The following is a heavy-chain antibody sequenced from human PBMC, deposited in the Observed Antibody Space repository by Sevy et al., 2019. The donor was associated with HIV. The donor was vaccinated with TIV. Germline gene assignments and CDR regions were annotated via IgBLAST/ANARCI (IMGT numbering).Heavy chain of an antibody. CDR2: ITRNSYEAYGGTT. Sequence: GGSRRLSCTTSGFTFEDYARSWFRQAPGKGREGVVFITRNSYEAYGGTTDYGESVKGRFIISRDDSKSIAYLQMNSLKTEDTAVYYCTRGLATADTPEYYFDYWGQGTLVTVSS. D-gene: IGHD5-12*01. CDR3: TRGLATADTPEYYFDY. J-gene: IGHJ4*02. CDR1: GFTFEDYA. V-gene: IGHV3-49*03.